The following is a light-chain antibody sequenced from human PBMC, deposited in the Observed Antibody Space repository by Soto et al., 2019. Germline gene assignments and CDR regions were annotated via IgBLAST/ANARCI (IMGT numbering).Light chain of an antibody. CDR1: QTISSW. CDR3: QQYGRSPPMNP. Sequence: DIQMTQSPSTLSGSVGDRVTITCRASQTISSWLAWYQQKPGKAPKLLIYKASTLKSGVPSRFSGSGSGTEFTLTISRLEPEDFAVYFCQQYGRSPPMNPFGQGTKLEIK. J-gene: IGKJ2*01. CDR2: KAS. V-gene: IGKV1-5*03.